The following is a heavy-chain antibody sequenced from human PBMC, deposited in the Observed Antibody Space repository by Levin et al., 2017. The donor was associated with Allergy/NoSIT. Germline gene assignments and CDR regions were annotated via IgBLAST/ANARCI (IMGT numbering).Heavy chain of an antibody. V-gene: IGHV3-30*04. CDR2: ISYDGSNK. J-gene: IGHJ6*02. CDR1: GFTFSSYA. Sequence: GGSLRLSCAASGFTFSSYAMHWVRQAPGKGLEWVAVISYDGSNKYYADSVKGRFTISRDNSKNTLYLQMNSLRAEDTAVYYCARDHGELLDYYYYGMDVWGQGTTVTVSS. CDR3: ARDHGELLDYYYYGMDV. D-gene: IGHD1-26*01.